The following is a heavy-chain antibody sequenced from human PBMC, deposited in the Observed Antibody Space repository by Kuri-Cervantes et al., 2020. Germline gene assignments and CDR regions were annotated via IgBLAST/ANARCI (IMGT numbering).Heavy chain of an antibody. D-gene: IGHD4-17*01. CDR1: GFTFSSYW. CDR3: ARLDPDYGDYDY. CDR2: IKQDGSEK. J-gene: IGHJ4*02. V-gene: IGHV3-7*01. Sequence: GESLKISCAASGFTFSSYWMSWVRQAPGKGLEWVANIKQDGSEKYYVDSVKGRSTISRDNAKNSLYLQMNSLRAEDTAVYYCARLDPDYGDYDYWGQGTLVTVSS.